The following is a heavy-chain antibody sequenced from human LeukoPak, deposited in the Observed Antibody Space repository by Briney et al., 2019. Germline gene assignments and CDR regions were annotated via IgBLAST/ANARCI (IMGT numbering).Heavy chain of an antibody. CDR1: GGSISSYY. D-gene: IGHD4-4*01. Sequence: SETLSLTCTVSGGSISSYYWSWIRQPAGKGLEWIGRIYTSGSTNYNPSLKSQVTMSGDTSKNQLSLKLSSVTAADTAVYYCARDPTTVTTIFDSWGQGILVTVSS. CDR2: IYTSGST. CDR3: ARDPTTVTTIFDS. J-gene: IGHJ4*02. V-gene: IGHV4-4*07.